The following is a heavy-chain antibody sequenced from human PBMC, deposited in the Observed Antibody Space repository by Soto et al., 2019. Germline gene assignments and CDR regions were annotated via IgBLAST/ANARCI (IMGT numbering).Heavy chain of an antibody. Sequence: SETLSLTCTVSGGSISNADYYWNWIRQPPGKGLEWIGEINHSGSINYNPSLKSRVTISVDTSKNQFSLKLSSVTAADTAVYYCARHPYDFWSGYKTYYIDYWGQATLVTVS. V-gene: IGHV4-34*01. CDR2: INHSGSI. J-gene: IGHJ4*02. D-gene: IGHD3-3*01. CDR1: GGSISNADYY. CDR3: ARHPYDFWSGYKTYYIDY.